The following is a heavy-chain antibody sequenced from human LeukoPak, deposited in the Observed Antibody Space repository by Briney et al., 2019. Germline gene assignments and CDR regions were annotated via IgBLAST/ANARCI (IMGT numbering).Heavy chain of an antibody. V-gene: IGHV3-30*18. Sequence: PVRALRLSCALSVLTFSSYVVHSVRQSPGTGREAGAVILYDGSNKYYADSVKGRFTISRDNSKNTLYLQMNSLRAEDTAVYYCAKDPYSYGLNYFDYWGQGTLVTVSS. CDR2: ILYDGSNK. CDR3: AKDPYSYGLNYFDY. CDR1: VLTFSSYV. J-gene: IGHJ4*02. D-gene: IGHD5-18*01.